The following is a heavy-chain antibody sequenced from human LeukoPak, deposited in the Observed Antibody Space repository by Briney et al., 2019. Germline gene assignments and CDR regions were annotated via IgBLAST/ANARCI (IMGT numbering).Heavy chain of an antibody. CDR1: GGSISSGGYY. J-gene: IGHJ4*02. CDR2: IYYSGST. CDR3: ARGGTTVTTFAY. Sequence: SQTLSLTCTVSGGSISSGGYYWSWIRQHPGKGLEWIGYIYYSGSTYYNPSLKSRVTISVDTSKNQFSLKLSSVTAADTAVYYCARGGTTVTTFAYWGQGTLVTVSS. D-gene: IGHD4-17*01. V-gene: IGHV4-31*03.